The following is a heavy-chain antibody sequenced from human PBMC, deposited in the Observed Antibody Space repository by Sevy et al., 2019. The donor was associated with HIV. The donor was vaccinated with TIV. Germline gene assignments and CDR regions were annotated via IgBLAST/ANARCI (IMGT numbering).Heavy chain of an antibody. D-gene: IGHD2-21*02. CDR2: IYHSGRT. Sequence: SETLSLTCTVSGFSISSGYYWGWIRQSPEKGLEWIGNIYHSGRTYYMPSLKSRVTISVDTSKNQCSLKLISVTAADTAVYYCARASAGDRLDYYGMDVWGQGTTVTVSS. J-gene: IGHJ6*02. V-gene: IGHV4-38-2*02. CDR3: ARASAGDRLDYYGMDV. CDR1: GFSISSGYY.